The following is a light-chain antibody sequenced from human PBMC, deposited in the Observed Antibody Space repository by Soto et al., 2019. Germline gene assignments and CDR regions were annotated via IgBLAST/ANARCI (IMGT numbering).Light chain of an antibody. Sequence: IGVKESPCTLSVYPGERATLYCRASQSVSSNLAWYQQKPGQAPRLLIYGASTRATGIPARFSGSGSGTEFTLTISSLQSEDFALYYCRQFHTWPLSFGGGTKVDIK. J-gene: IGKJ4*01. CDR3: RQFHTWPLS. CDR2: GAS. V-gene: IGKV3-15*01. CDR1: QSVSSN.